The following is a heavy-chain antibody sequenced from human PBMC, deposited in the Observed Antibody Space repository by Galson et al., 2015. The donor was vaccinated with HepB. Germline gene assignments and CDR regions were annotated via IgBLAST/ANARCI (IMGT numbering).Heavy chain of an antibody. D-gene: IGHD1-1*01. J-gene: IGHJ4*02. CDR1: GFPFTHYS. CDR2: IGDSGLIT. Sequence: SLRLSCAASGFPFTHYSMTWVRQAPGKSLEWVSIIGDSGLITYYADSVQGRFNISRDNTRDTLYLHMNNLRVEDTATYYCAKATRRGTGTTTSFDFWGQGTLSPSRQ. V-gene: IGHV3-23*01. CDR3: AKATRRGTGTTTSFDF.